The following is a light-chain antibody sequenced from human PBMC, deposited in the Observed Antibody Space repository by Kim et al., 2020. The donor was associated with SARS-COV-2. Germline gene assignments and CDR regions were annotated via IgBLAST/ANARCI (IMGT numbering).Light chain of an antibody. CDR3: QHYGSSLYT. V-gene: IGKV3-20*01. CDR2: DAS. CDR1: QSVSTSS. J-gene: IGKJ2*01. Sequence: LSPGERATLSCSASQSVSTSSLAWYQQKPGQSPRLLIFDASSRATGIPDRFSGSGSGTDFTLTISRLEPEDFAVYYCQHYGSSLYTFGQGTKLEI.